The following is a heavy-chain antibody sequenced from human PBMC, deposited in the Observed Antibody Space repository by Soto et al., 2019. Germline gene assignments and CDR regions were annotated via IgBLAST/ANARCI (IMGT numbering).Heavy chain of an antibody. J-gene: IGHJ4*02. CDR1: GYTFTSYA. CDR3: ARDLGGWPDY. Sequence: QVQLVQSGAEVKKPGASVKVSCKASGYTFTSYAIHWVRQAPGQRLEGMGWINAGNGNTKYSQKFKDRVTITRDTSASTAYMELSSLRSEDTAVYYCARDLGGWPDYWGQGTLVTVSS. D-gene: IGHD6-19*01. V-gene: IGHV1-3*01. CDR2: INAGNGNT.